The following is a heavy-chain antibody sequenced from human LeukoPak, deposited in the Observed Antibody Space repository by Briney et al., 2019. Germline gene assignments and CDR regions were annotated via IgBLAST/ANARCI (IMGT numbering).Heavy chain of an antibody. CDR3: ADAFDS. CDR1: GYNLISYW. Sequence: GESLKISCKGSGYNLISYWIGWVRQMPGKGLEWMGIIYPGDSDTRYSPSFQGQASISDDKSINTAYLQWSSLKASDTAMYYCADAFDSWGQGTMITVAS. V-gene: IGHV5-51*01. J-gene: IGHJ3*02. CDR2: IYPGDSDT.